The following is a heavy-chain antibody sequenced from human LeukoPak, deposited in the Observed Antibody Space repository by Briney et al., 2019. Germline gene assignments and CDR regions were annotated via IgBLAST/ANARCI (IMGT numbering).Heavy chain of an antibody. CDR2: IEQDGSEK. V-gene: IGHV3-7*01. CDR1: GFTISSYW. CDR3: ARGRMYWYFDL. D-gene: IGHD2/OR15-2a*01. Sequence: GGSLRLSCAASGFTISSYWMSWVRQAPGKGLERVANIEQDGSEKNYVDSVKGRFTISRDNAKNSLHLQMNSLRAEDTAVYYCARGRMYWYFDLWGRGTLVTVSS. J-gene: IGHJ2*01.